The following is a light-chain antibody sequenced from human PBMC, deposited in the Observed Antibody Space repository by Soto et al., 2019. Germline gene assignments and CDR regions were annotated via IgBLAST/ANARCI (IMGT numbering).Light chain of an antibody. CDR1: QSVYRY. V-gene: IGKV3-11*01. J-gene: IGKJ4*01. Sequence: ESVLTRARAKISLFAVARATLSCRASQSVYRYLAWYQQKPGQAPRLLIYDASNRATGIPARFSSSVSGTGWNMTISCVEAKAFAVYYRQHRIYRSSTFGGGTKVDI. CDR3: QHRIYRSST. CDR2: DAS.